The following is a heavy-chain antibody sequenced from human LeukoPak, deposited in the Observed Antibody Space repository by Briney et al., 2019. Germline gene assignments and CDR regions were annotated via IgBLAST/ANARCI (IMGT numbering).Heavy chain of an antibody. CDR3: AKAGCGGGSCYYAEYFQH. D-gene: IGHD2-15*01. CDR1: RFNVNNYW. Sequence: GGSLRLSCAASRFNVNNYWMHWVRQAPGKGLVWVSRINEDGRVTSYAGSVRGRFTISRDISKNTLYLQMNSLRAEDTAVYYCAKAGCGGGSCYYAEYFQHWGLGTLVTVSS. CDR2: INEDGRVT. J-gene: IGHJ1*01. V-gene: IGHV3-74*01.